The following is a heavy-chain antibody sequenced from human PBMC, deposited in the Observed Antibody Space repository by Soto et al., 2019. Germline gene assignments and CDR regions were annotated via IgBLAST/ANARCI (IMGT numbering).Heavy chain of an antibody. Sequence: SETLSLTCTVSGGSISSYYWSWIRQPPGKGLEWFGYIYYSGSTNYNPSLKSRVTISVDTSKNQFSLKLSSVTAADTAVYYCASTYYYGSGSYHRRYYYYGMDVWGQGTTVTVSS. V-gene: IGHV4-59*08. CDR3: ASTYYYGSGSYHRRYYYYGMDV. CDR1: GGSISSYY. D-gene: IGHD3-10*01. J-gene: IGHJ6*02. CDR2: IYYSGST.